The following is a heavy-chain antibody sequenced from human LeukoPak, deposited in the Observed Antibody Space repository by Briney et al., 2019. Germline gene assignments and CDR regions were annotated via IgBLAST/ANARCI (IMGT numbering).Heavy chain of an antibody. V-gene: IGHV4-39*01. CDR3: ARHREWFGELNRENWFDP. J-gene: IGHJ5*02. D-gene: IGHD3-10*01. Sequence: PSETLSLTCTVSGGSISSSSYYWGWIRQPPGKGLEWIGSIYYSGSTYYNPSLKSRVTISVDTSKNQFSLKLSSVTAADTAVYYCARHREWFGELNRENWFDPWGQGTLVTVSS. CDR1: GGSISSSSYY. CDR2: IYYSGST.